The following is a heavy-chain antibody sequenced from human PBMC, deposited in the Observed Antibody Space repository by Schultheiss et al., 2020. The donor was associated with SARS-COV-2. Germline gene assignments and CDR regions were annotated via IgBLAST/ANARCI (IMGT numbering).Heavy chain of an antibody. D-gene: IGHD2-2*01. Sequence: ASVKVSCKASGYTFTGYYMHWVRQAPGQGLEWMGWINPNSGGTNYAQKFQGRVTMTRDTSISTAYMELSRLRSDDTAVYYCARDPAVPAAYYYYYGMDVWGQGTTVTVSS. CDR1: GYTFTGYY. CDR3: ARDPAVPAAYYYYYGMDV. J-gene: IGHJ6*02. CDR2: INPNSGGT. V-gene: IGHV1-2*02.